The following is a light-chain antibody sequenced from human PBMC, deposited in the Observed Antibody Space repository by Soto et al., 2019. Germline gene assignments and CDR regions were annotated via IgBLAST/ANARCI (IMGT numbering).Light chain of an antibody. CDR3: AAWDDSLNGPV. CDR2: SNN. CDR1: SSNIGRNT. J-gene: IGLJ2*01. Sequence: QSVLTQPPSASGTPGQRVTISCSGSSSNIGRNTVNWYQQLPGTAPKLLSYSNNQRPSGVPDRFSGSKSGTSASLAISGLQSEDENDYYCAAWDDSLNGPVFGGGTKLTVL. V-gene: IGLV1-44*01.